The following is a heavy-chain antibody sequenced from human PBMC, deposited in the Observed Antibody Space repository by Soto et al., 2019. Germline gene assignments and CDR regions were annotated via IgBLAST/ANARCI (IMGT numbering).Heavy chain of an antibody. Sequence: ASVKVSCKASGYTFTSYAMHWVRQAPGQRLEWMGWINAGNGNTKYSQKFQGRVTITRDTSASTAYMELSSLRSEDTAVYYCAHTGSRDYYYYGMDVWGQGTTVTVSS. CDR1: GYTFTSYA. CDR3: AHTGSRDYYYYGMDV. J-gene: IGHJ6*02. CDR2: INAGNGNT. V-gene: IGHV1-3*01. D-gene: IGHD2-15*01.